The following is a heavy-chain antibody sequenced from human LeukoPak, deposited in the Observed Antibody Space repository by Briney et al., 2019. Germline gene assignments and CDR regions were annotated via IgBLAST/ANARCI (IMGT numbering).Heavy chain of an antibody. CDR2: ISVSGGST. CDR1: GFTFSSYA. Sequence: GGSLRLSCAASGFTFSSYAMSWVRQPPGKGLEWAPAISVSGGSTYYADSVKGRFTIPRDNSKNTLYLQMNSLRAEDTAVYYCAKDAPGDYGDYQIPFFDYWGQGNLVSVSS. CDR3: AKDAPGDYGDYQIPFFDY. V-gene: IGHV3-23*01. J-gene: IGHJ4*02. D-gene: IGHD4-17*01.